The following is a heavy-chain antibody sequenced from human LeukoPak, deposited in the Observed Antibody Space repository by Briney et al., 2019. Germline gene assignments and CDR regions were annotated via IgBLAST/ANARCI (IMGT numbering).Heavy chain of an antibody. D-gene: IGHD3-22*01. CDR3: ARVSNYYDSSGYPIYFDY. V-gene: IGHV4-59*01. CDR2: IYYSGST. J-gene: IGHJ4*02. CDR1: GGSISSYY. Sequence: PSETLSLTCTVSGGSISSYYWSWIRQPPGRGLEWIGYIYYSGSTNYNPSLKSRVTISVDTSKNQFSLKLSSVTAADTAVYYCARVSNYYDSSGYPIYFDYWGQGTLVTVSS.